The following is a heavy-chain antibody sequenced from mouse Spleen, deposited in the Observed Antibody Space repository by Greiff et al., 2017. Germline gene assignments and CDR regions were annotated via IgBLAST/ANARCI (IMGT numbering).Heavy chain of an antibody. J-gene: IGHJ1*03. D-gene: IGHD1-1*01. Sequence: VKLVESGGGLVKPGGSLKLSCAASGFTFSSYAMSWVRQTPEKRLEWVATISDGGSYTYYPDNVKGRFTISRDNAKNNLYLQMSHLKSEDTAMYYCARDRITTVVAGRYFDVWGTGTTVTVSS. CDR2: ISDGGSYT. CDR1: GFTFSSYA. V-gene: IGHV5-4*01. CDR3: ARDRITTVVAGRYFDV.